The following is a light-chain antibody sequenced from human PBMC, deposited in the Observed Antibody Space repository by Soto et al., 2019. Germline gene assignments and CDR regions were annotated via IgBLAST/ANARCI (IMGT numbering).Light chain of an antibody. V-gene: IGLV2-14*01. CDR2: EVS. CDR1: SSNIGDYNY. J-gene: IGLJ2*01. Sequence: QSVLTQPASVSGSPGQSITISCTGTSSNIGDYNYVSWYQQHPGKAPKLMIYEVSNRPSGVSNRFSGSKSGNTASLTISGLQAEDEADYYCSSYTSSTIVVFGGGTKVTVL. CDR3: SSYTSSTIVV.